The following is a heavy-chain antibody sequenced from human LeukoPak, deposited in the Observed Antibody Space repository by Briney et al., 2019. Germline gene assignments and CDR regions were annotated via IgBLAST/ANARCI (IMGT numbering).Heavy chain of an antibody. J-gene: IGHJ4*02. CDR2: ISYDGSNK. Sequence: GGSLRLSCAASGFTFSSYAVHWVRQAPGKGLEWVAVISYDGSNKYYADSVKGRFTISRDNSKNTLYLQMNSLRAEDTAVYYCARDYGPVAGTWDYFDYWGQGTLVTVSS. CDR1: GFTFSSYA. CDR3: ARDYGPVAGTWDYFDY. D-gene: IGHD6-19*01. V-gene: IGHV3-30-3*01.